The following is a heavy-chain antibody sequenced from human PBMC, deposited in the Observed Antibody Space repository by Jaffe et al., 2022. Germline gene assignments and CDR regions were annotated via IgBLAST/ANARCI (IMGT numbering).Heavy chain of an antibody. Sequence: QVQLVQSGAEVKKPGASVKVSCKASGYTFTSYDINWVRQATGQGLEWMGWMNPNSGNTGYAQKFQGRVTMTRNTSISTAYMELSSLRSEDTAVYYCARGGYSSSWYLLFSGGATGNYYYYYYMDVWGKGTTVTVSS. D-gene: IGHD6-13*01. V-gene: IGHV1-8*01. CDR2: MNPNSGNT. J-gene: IGHJ6*03. CDR3: ARGGYSSSWYLLFSGGATGNYYYYYYMDV. CDR1: GYTFTSYD.